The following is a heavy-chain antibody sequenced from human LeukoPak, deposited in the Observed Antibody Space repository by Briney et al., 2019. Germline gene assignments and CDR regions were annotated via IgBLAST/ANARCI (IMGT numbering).Heavy chain of an antibody. D-gene: IGHD3-9*01. CDR1: GFTFSSYA. Sequence: GGSLRLSCAASGFTFSSYAMSWVRQAPGKGLEWVSAISGSGGSTNYADSVKGRFTISRDNSKNTLYLQMNSLRAEDTAVYYCAKDTGARLVTPAWFDPWGQGTLVTVSS. CDR2: ISGSGGST. V-gene: IGHV3-23*01. J-gene: IGHJ5*02. CDR3: AKDTGARLVTPAWFDP.